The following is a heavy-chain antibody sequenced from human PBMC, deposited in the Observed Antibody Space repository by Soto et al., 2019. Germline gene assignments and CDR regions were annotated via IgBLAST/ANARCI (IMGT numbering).Heavy chain of an antibody. D-gene: IGHD3-10*01. V-gene: IGHV4-34*02. J-gene: IGHJ4*02. CDR3: ARAPMVRGVPLDFDY. Sequence: QVQLQPWGTRLLKPSETLSLTCAVFGESFSGHYWSWIRQTPGKGLEWIGEIEHGGSTNYNPSLKSRVRMSVDTTRKQFSLRLNSVIAADTAVYYCARAPMVRGVPLDFDYWGQGTLVTVSS. CDR2: IEHGGST. CDR1: GESFSGHY.